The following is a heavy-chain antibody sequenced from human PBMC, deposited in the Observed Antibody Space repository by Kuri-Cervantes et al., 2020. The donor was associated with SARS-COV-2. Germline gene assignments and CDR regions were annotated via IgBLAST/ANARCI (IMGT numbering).Heavy chain of an antibody. J-gene: IGHJ5*02. CDR3: ARQMMSSITIFGVVITRNWFDP. D-gene: IGHD3-3*01. CDR1: GGSISSGDYY. Sequence: SETLSLTCTVSGGSISSGDYYWSWIRQPPGKGLEWIGYIYHSGSTYYNPSLKSRVTISVDTSKNQFSLKLSSVTAADTAVYYCARQMMSSITIFGVVITRNWFDPWGQGTLVTVSS. V-gene: IGHV4-30-4*01. CDR2: IYHSGST.